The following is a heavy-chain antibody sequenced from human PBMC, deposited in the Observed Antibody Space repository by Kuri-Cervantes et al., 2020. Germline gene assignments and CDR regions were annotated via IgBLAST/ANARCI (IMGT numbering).Heavy chain of an antibody. CDR3: ARVGVLLWFGELSLDI. CDR1: GYTFTSYY. D-gene: IGHD3-10*01. CDR2: INPSGGST. Sequence: ASVKVSCKASGYTFTSYYMHWVRQAPGQGLEWMGIINPSGGSTSYAQKFQGRVTMTRDTSTSTVYMELSSLRSEDTAVYYCARVGVLLWFGELSLDIWGQGTMVTVSS. V-gene: IGHV1-46*01. J-gene: IGHJ3*02.